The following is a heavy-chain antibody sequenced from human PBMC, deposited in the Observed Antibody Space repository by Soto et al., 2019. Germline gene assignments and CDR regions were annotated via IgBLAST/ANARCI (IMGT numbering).Heavy chain of an antibody. Sequence: SETLSLTCTVSGGSIKSGGYFWSWIRQHPGKGLEWIGYIYYSGNTYYNPSLKSRVTISVDTSKNQFSLKLSSVTAADTAVYYCARQPFDYWSQGTLVTVSS. CDR1: GGSIKSGGYF. CDR3: ARQPFDY. CDR2: IYYSGNT. V-gene: IGHV4-31*03. J-gene: IGHJ4*02.